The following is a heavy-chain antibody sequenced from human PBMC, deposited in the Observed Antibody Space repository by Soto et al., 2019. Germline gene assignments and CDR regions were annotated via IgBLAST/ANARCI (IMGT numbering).Heavy chain of an antibody. V-gene: IGHV4-59*01. CDR1: GGSISSYY. D-gene: IGHD3-9*01. Sequence: PSETLSLTCTVSGGSISSYYWSWIRQPPGKGLERIRYIYYSGSTNYNPSLKSRVTISVDTSKNQFYMKLSTVTAEDTAVYYCARDISQGLKRTYYYYYMDVWGKGTTVTVS. CDR2: IYYSGST. J-gene: IGHJ6*03. CDR3: ARDISQGLKRTYYYYYMDV.